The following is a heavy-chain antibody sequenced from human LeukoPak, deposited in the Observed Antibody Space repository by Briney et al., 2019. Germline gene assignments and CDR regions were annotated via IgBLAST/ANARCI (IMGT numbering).Heavy chain of an antibody. CDR2: IYDSGTT. Sequence: PSETLSLTCSVSGASISGYYWSWIRQPPGKGLEWIAYIYDSGTTDYNPSLKSQVAISIDTSKNHFSLKLNSVTAADTAVYYCARTKRVDYFDFWGQGTLVTVSS. J-gene: IGHJ4*02. CDR3: ARTKRVDYFDF. D-gene: IGHD2-15*01. CDR1: GASISGYY. V-gene: IGHV4-59*01.